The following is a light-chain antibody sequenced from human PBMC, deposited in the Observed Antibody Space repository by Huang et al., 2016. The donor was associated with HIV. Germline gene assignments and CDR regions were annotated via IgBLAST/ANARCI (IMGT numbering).Light chain of an antibody. CDR2: GAS. J-gene: IGKJ1*01. Sequence: EIVMTQSPAALSVSPGKRATLSCRASQSVSSNLALYQQKPGQAPRLLAYGASTRATGIPARCSGSGSGTEFTLTISSLQSEDFAVYYCQQYNNWPPGTFGQGTKVEIK. CDR1: QSVSSN. CDR3: QQYNNWPPGT. V-gene: IGKV3-15*01.